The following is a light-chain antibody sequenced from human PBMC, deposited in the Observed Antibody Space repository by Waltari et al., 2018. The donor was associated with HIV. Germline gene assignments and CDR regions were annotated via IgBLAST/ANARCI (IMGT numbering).Light chain of an antibody. CDR1: ALPNKY. CDR3: QSADSSGTYV. Sequence: SYELTQPPSVSVSPGQTARITCSGDALPNKYAYWYQQRPGQAPLLVIFKDSERPSGIPERISGSSSGTTVTLTISGVQAEDEADYYCQSADSSGTYVFGTGTKVTVL. J-gene: IGLJ1*01. CDR2: KDS. V-gene: IGLV3-25*03.